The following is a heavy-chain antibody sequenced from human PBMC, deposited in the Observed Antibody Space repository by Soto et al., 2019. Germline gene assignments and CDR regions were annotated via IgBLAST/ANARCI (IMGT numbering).Heavy chain of an antibody. D-gene: IGHD3-9*01. Sequence: ASVKVSCKASGYTFTTYGISRVRQTPGQELELMGWISGKDDNTKYAQELEGRVTMTTDTTTSTAYKELRSLRSDDTAVYYCARETTGYFDWLLSQVDFYYWGQGTLATVPS. J-gene: IGHJ4*02. V-gene: IGHV1-18*01. CDR1: GYTFTTYG. CDR3: ARETTGYFDWLLSQVDFYY. CDR2: ISGKDDNT.